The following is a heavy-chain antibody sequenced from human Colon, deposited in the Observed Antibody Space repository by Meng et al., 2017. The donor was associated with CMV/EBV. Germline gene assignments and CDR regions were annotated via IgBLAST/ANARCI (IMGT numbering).Heavy chain of an antibody. Sequence: GEALKSSCGAAGSMASDYEMNWVRQAPGKGLEWISYINSRGSTTSYADSVKGRFTVSRDNANSSLFLQVNSLRAEDTAVYYCAGDRVVTPLFTSYYYGMDVWGQGTTVTVSS. D-gene: IGHD2-21*02. CDR2: INSRGSTT. CDR3: AGDRVVTPLFTSYYYGMDV. V-gene: IGHV3-48*03. CDR1: GSMASDYE. J-gene: IGHJ6*02.